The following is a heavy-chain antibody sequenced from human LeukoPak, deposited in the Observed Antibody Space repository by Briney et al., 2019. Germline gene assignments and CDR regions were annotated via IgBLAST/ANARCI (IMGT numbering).Heavy chain of an antibody. V-gene: IGHV4-31*03. J-gene: IGHJ4*02. Sequence: SETLSLTCTVSGGSISSGGYYWSWIRQHPGKGLEWIGYNYYSGNTYYNPSLKSRVIISVDTSKNQFSLKLNSVTAADTAVYYCARAGGRGFGYGRLDSWGQGTLVTVSS. CDR1: GGSISSGGYY. CDR3: ARAGGRGFGYGRLDS. D-gene: IGHD5-18*01. CDR2: NYYSGNT.